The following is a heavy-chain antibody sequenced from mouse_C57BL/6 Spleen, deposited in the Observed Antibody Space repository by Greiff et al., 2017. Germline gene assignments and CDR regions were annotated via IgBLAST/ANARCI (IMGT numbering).Heavy chain of an antibody. J-gene: IGHJ2*01. D-gene: IGHD1-1*01. CDR1: GYTFTSYT. CDR2: INPSSGYT. Sequence: VQLQQPGAELARPGASVKMSCKASGYTFTSYTMHWVKQRPGQGLEWIGYINPSSGYTKYNQKFKDKATLTADKSSSTAYMQLSSLTSEDSAVYYCARRDYGSSYFDYWGQGTTLTVSS. CDR3: ARRDYGSSYFDY. V-gene: IGHV1-4*01.